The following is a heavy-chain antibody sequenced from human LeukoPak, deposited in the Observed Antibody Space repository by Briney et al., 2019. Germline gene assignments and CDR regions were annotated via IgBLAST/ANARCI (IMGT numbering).Heavy chain of an antibody. CDR3: ARGPSGYHNT. J-gene: IGHJ4*02. V-gene: IGHV3-9*01. D-gene: IGHD5-12*01. Sequence: GGSLRLSCAASGFIFDDYAMHWVRQAPGKGLEWVSGINWNSGNIGYADSVKGRFTISRDNAKNSLYLQMNSLRAEDTAVYYCARGPSGYHNTGGQGTLVTVSS. CDR1: GFIFDDYA. CDR2: INWNSGNI.